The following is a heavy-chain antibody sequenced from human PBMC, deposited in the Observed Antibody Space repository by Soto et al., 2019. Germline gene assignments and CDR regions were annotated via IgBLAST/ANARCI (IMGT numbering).Heavy chain of an antibody. Sequence: SETLSLTCTVSGGSISSSSYYWGWIRQPPGKGLEWIGSIYYSGSTYYNPSLKIRVTISVDTSKNQFSLRLSSVTAADTAVYYCASAIYSSWGGGYVDYWGQGTLVTVSS. J-gene: IGHJ4*02. D-gene: IGHD6-6*01. CDR2: IYYSGST. CDR1: GGSISSSSYY. CDR3: ASAIYSSWGGGYVDY. V-gene: IGHV4-39*01.